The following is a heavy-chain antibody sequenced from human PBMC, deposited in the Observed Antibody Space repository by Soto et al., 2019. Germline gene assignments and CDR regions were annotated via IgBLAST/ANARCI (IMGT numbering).Heavy chain of an antibody. CDR1: GFTFSSYS. J-gene: IGHJ4*02. CDR2: ISTSSSYM. CDR3: ARAGDY. V-gene: IGHV3-21*01. Sequence: EVQLVESGGGLVKPGGSLRLSCAASGFTFSSYSMNWVRQAPGKGLEWVSSISTSSSYMYYADSVRGRFTISRDNAKNSLYLQMDSLRAEDTAVYNSARAGDYLGQGTLVTVSS.